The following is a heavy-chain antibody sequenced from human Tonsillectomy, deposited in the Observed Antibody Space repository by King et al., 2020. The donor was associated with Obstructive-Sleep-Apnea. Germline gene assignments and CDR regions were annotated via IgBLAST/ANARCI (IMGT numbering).Heavy chain of an antibody. CDR2: IYYSGST. Sequence: LQLQESGPGLVKPSETLSLIFTVSGGSVSSSSYSWGWIRQPPGKGLEWIGSIYYSGSTYYNPSLKSRVTISVDTSKNQFSLKLSSVTAADTAVYYCARLNKSDRSSYETWGLGTLVTVSS. D-gene: IGHD3-22*01. CDR3: ARLNKSDRSSYET. V-gene: IGHV4-39*07. CDR1: GGSVSSSSYS. J-gene: IGHJ5*02.